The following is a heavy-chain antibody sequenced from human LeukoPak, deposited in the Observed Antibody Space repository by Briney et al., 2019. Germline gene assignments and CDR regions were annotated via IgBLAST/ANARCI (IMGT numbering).Heavy chain of an antibody. D-gene: IGHD6-25*01. CDR2: IYYSGST. CDR1: GGSISSSSYY. CDR3: AREMASGSRHTSRQLYNWFDP. J-gene: IGHJ5*02. Sequence: PSETLSLTCTVSGGSISSSSYYWGWIRQPPGKGLEWIGSIYYSGSTYYNPSLKSRVTISVDTSKNQFSLKLSSVTAADTAVYYCAREMASGSRHTSRQLYNWFDPWGQGTLVTVSS. V-gene: IGHV4-39*07.